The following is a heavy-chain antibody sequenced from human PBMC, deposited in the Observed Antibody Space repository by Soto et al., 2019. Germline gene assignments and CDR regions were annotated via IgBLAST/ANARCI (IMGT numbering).Heavy chain of an antibody. CDR1: GFTFSSYG. J-gene: IGHJ4*02. V-gene: IGHV3-30*18. CDR3: AKNSGYSYGFPFDL. CDR2: ISYDGSNK. D-gene: IGHD5-18*01. Sequence: QVQLVESGGGVVQPGRSLRLSCAASGFTFSSYGMHWVRQAPGKGLEWVALISYDGSNKYYADSVKGRFTISRDNSKNTLYLQMNSRRAEDTAVYYCAKNSGYSYGFPFDLRGQGTLVTVSS.